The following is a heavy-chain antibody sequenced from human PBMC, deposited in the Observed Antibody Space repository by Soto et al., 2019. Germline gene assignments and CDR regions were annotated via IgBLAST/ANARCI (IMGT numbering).Heavy chain of an antibody. CDR1: GYTFTSYA. CDR2: INAGNGNT. Sequence: QVQLVQSGAEEKKPGASVKVSCKASGYTFTSYAMHWVRQAPGQRLEWMGWINAGNGNTKYSQKFQGRVTITRDTSASTGYMELSRLRSEGTAVDFCAGSIVVVTGLDYWGQGTLVTVSS. V-gene: IGHV1-3*05. D-gene: IGHD2-21*02. J-gene: IGHJ4*02. CDR3: AGSIVVVTGLDY.